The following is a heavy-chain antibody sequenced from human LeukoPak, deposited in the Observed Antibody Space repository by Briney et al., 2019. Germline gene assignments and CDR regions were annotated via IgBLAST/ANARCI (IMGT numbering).Heavy chain of an antibody. Sequence: GGSLRLSCAASGFTFSSYWMHWVRHAPGKGLEWVSAISGSGGSTYYADSVKGRFTISRDNSKNTLYLQMNSLRAEDTAVYYCAKDSGSYFDYWGQGTLVTVSS. V-gene: IGHV3-23*01. CDR2: ISGSGGST. CDR1: GFTFSSYW. J-gene: IGHJ4*02. CDR3: AKDSGSYFDY. D-gene: IGHD1-26*01.